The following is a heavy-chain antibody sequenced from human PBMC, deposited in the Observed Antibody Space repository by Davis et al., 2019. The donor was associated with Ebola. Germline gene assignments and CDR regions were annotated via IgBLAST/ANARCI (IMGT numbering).Heavy chain of an antibody. CDR1: GFTFSSYA. V-gene: IGHV3-23*01. D-gene: IGHD2-2*02. CDR2: ISGSGGST. CDR3: AREGGYCSSTSCYSYYYYGMDV. J-gene: IGHJ6*02. Sequence: GGSLRLSCAASGFTFSSYAMSWVRQAPGKGLEWVSAISGSGGSTYYADSVKGRFTISRDNSKNTLYLQMNSLRAEDTAVYYCAREGGYCSSTSCYSYYYYGMDVWGQGTTVTVSS.